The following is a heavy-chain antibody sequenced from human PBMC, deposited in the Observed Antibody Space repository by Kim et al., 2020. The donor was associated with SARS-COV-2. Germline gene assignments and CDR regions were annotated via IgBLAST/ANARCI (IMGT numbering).Heavy chain of an antibody. CDR1: GYSFTSYW. D-gene: IGHD2-2*01. J-gene: IGHJ5*02. CDR3: ARLDIVVVPAAMDGWFDP. Sequence: GESLKISCKGSGYSFTSYWISWVRQMPGKGLEWMGRIDPSDSYTNYSPSFQGHVTISADKSISTAYLQWSSLKASDTAMYYCARLDIVVVPAAMDGWFDPWGQGTLVTVSS. CDR2: IDPSDSYT. V-gene: IGHV5-10-1*01.